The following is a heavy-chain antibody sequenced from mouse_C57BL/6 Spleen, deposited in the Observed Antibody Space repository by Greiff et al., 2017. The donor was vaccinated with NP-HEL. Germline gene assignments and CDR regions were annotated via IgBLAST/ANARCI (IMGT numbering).Heavy chain of an antibody. J-gene: IGHJ4*01. CDR3: ARVGAYYSNYAGSYAMDY. Sequence: QVQLKESGAELVRPGTSVKVSCKASGYALPNYLIEWVKQRPGQGLEWIGVINPGSGCTNYNEKFKGKATLTADKSSSTAYMQRSSLTSDDSAVYFCARVGAYYSNYAGSYAMDYWGQGTSVTVSS. V-gene: IGHV1-54*01. D-gene: IGHD2-5*01. CDR2: INPGSGCT. CDR1: GYALPNYL.